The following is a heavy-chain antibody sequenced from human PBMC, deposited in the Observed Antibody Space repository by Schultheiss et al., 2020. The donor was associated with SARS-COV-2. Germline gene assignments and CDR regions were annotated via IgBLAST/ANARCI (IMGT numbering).Heavy chain of an antibody. CDR1: GFTFSTYV. J-gene: IGHJ6*02. CDR3: ARAGTVRAPRNYSMDV. V-gene: IGHV3-33*01. CDR2: IWYDGSNK. Sequence: GGSLRLSCAASGFTFSTYVMHWVRQAPGKGLEWVAVIWYDGSNKYYADSVKGRFTISRDNSKNTLYLQMNSLRAEDTAVYSCARAGTVRAPRNYSMDVWGLGTTVTVSS. D-gene: IGHD3-10*01.